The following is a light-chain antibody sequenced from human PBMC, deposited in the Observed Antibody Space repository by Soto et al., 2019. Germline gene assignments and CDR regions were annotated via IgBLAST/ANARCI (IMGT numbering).Light chain of an antibody. V-gene: IGKV3D-15*01. CDR3: QQYDDWLRLT. J-gene: IGKJ4*01. Sequence: EIVMTQSPATLSVSPVERATLSCMASQSVNIYLAWYQQKPGQAPRLLIFGASSRATGIPARFSGSGSGTEFNLTISSLQSEDFAVYFCQQYDDWLRLTFGGGTKVDNK. CDR2: GAS. CDR1: QSVNIY.